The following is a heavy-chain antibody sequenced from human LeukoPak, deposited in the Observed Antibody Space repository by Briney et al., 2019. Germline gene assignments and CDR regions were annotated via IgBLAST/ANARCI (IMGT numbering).Heavy chain of an antibody. CDR2: IRSESSGT. V-gene: IGHV3-48*01. J-gene: IGHJ4*02. CDR3: VRDLNWAFDY. D-gene: IGHD3-16*01. CDR1: GFTFGSYD. Sequence: GGSLRLSCAASGFTFGSYDMNWVRQAPGKELEWISNIRSESSGTTYADSVKGRFTISRDNAENSLYLQINSLRADDTAVYYCVRDLNWAFDYWGQGALVTVSS.